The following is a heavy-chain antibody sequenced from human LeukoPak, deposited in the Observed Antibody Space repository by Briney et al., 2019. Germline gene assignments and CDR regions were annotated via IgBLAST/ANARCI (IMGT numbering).Heavy chain of an antibody. CDR3: ARGGSEFLVVPATHLGDY. CDR1: GFTFSSYS. J-gene: IGHJ4*02. CDR2: ISSSSGYI. Sequence: GGSLRLSCAASGFTFSSYSMNWVRQAPGKGLEWVSCISSSSGYIYYADSVKGRFTISRDNSKNTLYLQMNSLRAEDTAVYYCARGGSEFLVVPATHLGDYWGQGTLVTVSS. V-gene: IGHV3-21*01. D-gene: IGHD2-2*01.